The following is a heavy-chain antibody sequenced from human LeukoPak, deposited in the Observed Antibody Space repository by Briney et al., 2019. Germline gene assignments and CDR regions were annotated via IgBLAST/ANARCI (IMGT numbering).Heavy chain of an antibody. CDR2: IYYSGST. Sequence: PSETLSLTCTVSGGSISSSSYYWGWIRQPPGKGLEWIGSIYYSGSTYYNPSLKSRVTISVDTSKNQFSLKLSSVTAADTAVYYCARSVGRGVVVIIDYWGQGTLVTVSS. V-gene: IGHV4-39*01. CDR3: ARSVGRGVVVIIDY. D-gene: IGHD3-22*01. J-gene: IGHJ4*02. CDR1: GGSISSSSYY.